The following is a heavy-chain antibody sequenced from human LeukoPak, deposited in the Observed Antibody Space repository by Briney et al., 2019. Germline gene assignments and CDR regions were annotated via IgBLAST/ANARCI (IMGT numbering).Heavy chain of an antibody. J-gene: IGHJ4*02. Sequence: PSETLSLTCTISGGSISSGGYYWSWIRQPPGKGLEWIGYIYHSGSTYYNPSLKSRVTISVDRSKNQFSLKLSSVTAADTAVYYCARHSGSYWDFDYWGQGTLVTVSS. D-gene: IGHD1-26*01. CDR1: GGSISSGGYY. CDR2: IYHSGST. V-gene: IGHV4-30-2*01. CDR3: ARHSGSYWDFDY.